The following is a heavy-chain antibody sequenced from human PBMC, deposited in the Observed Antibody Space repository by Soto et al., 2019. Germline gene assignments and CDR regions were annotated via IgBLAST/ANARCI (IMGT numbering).Heavy chain of an antibody. J-gene: IGHJ4*02. Sequence: QVQLVQSGAEVKKPGASVKVSCRTSGYTFTHYYIHWVRQAPGQGLEWLGIINPASGSTNYAQDFQGRVTLTMDTSTTTVYMELSGLCAEDTAFFYCARDLGEGDHGGQGTVFTVSS. CDR1: GYTFTHYY. CDR3: ARDLGEGDH. V-gene: IGHV1-46*01. CDR2: INPASGST.